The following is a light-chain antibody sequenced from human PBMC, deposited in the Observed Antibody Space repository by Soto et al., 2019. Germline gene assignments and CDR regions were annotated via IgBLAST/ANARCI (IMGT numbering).Light chain of an antibody. CDR3: QQYGRSPSGR. Sequence: EFVLTQSPGTLSLSPGERATLSCRASQSFGGTSTAWYQQTPGQSPRLLIYGASSRATDIPDRFIGSGSGTDFTLTISRVEPEDFAVYYCQQYGRSPSGRFGQGTKVDNK. CDR2: GAS. V-gene: IGKV3-20*01. J-gene: IGKJ1*01. CDR1: QSFGGTS.